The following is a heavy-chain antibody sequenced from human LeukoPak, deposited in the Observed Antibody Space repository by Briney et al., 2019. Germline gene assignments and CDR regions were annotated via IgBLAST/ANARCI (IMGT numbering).Heavy chain of an antibody. J-gene: IGHJ4*02. Sequence: SETLSLTCSVSGGSISSSNWWSWVRQPPGKGLEWIGEIYHSGSTNYNPSLKSRVTISVDKSKNQFSLKLSSVTAADTAVYYCARGDFWSGEYSGYWGQGILVAVSS. CDR3: ARGDFWSGEYSGY. CDR2: IYHSGST. CDR1: GGSISSSNW. V-gene: IGHV4-4*02. D-gene: IGHD3-3*01.